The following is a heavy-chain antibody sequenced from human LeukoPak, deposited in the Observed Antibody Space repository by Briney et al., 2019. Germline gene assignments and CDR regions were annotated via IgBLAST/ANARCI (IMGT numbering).Heavy chain of an antibody. CDR3: AKGLRQIWFGELNDAFDI. Sequence: PSETLSLTCAVYGGAFRDHQWSWIRQPPGKGLEWIGDVERRGYTNYNPSLRGRLTMSVDASKNQISLRLTSVTAADTAVYYRAKGLRQIWFGELNDAFDIWGQGTMVHVSS. CDR2: VERRGYT. D-gene: IGHD3-10*01. V-gene: IGHV4-34*01. J-gene: IGHJ3*02. CDR1: GGAFRDHQ.